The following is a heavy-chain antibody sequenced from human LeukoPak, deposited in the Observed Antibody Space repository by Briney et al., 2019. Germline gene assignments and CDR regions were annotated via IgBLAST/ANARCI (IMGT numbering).Heavy chain of an antibody. CDR2: ISWNSGSI. CDR3: AKVGRIAAD. D-gene: IGHD6-13*01. V-gene: IGHV3-9*01. J-gene: IGHJ4*02. CDR1: GLTFDDYA. Sequence: PGRSLRLSCAASGLTFDDYAMHWVRQAPGKGLEWVSGISWNSGSIGYADSVKGRFTISRDNAKNSLYLQMNSLRAEDTALYYCAKVGRIAADWGQGTLVTVSS.